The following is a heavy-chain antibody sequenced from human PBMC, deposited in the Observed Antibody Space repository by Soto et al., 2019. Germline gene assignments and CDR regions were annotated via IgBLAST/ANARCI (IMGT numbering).Heavy chain of an antibody. J-gene: IGHJ4*02. CDR1: GGSFSGYY. CDR2: INHSGST. D-gene: IGHD6-6*01. V-gene: IGHV4-34*01. CDR3: ARGQAARPVKFDY. Sequence: QVQLQQWGAGLLKPSETLSLTCAVYGGSFSGYYWSWIRQPPGKGLEWIGEINHSGSTNYNPSLKSRVTISVDTSKNQFSLKLSSVTAADTAVYYCARGQAARPVKFDYWGQGTLVTVSS.